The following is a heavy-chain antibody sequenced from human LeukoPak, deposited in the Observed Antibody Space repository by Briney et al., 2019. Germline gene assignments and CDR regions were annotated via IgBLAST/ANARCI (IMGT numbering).Heavy chain of an antibody. V-gene: IGHV1-2*02. D-gene: IGHD3-22*01. CDR3: ARTLYYYDSSGYELPL. Sequence: ASVKVSCKASGYTFTGYYMHWVRQAPGQGLERMGWINPNSGGTNYARKFQGRVTMTRDTSISTAYMELSRLRSDDTAVYYCARTLYYYDSSGYELPLWGQGTLVTVSS. CDR2: INPNSGGT. CDR1: GYTFTGYY. J-gene: IGHJ4*02.